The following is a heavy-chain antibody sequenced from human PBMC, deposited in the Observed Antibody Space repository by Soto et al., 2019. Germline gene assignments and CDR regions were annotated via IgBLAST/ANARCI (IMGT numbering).Heavy chain of an antibody. J-gene: IGHJ6*02. CDR1: GGSISIYY. Sequence: PSDTLSLTCTGTGGSISIYYWIWIRHPPGKGLEWIGYIYYSGSTNYNPSLKSRVTISVDTSKNQFSLKLSSVTAADTAVYYCARVGYYDFWSGSNYYYYGMDVWGQGTTVTVSS. CDR3: ARVGYYDFWSGSNYYYYGMDV. CDR2: IYYSGST. D-gene: IGHD3-3*01. V-gene: IGHV4-59*01.